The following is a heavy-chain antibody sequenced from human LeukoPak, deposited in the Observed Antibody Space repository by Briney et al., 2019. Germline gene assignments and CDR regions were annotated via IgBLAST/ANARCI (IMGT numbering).Heavy chain of an antibody. V-gene: IGHV4-4*07. CDR2: IYTSGST. CDR3: AREARYCSGGSCYPDAFDI. D-gene: IGHD2-15*01. J-gene: IGHJ3*02. Sequence: SETLSLTCTVSGGSISSYYWSWIRQPAGKGLEWIGCIYTSGSTNYNPSLKSRVTMSVDTSKNQFSLKLSSVTAADTAVYYCAREARYCSGGSCYPDAFDIWGQGTMVTVSS. CDR1: GGSISSYY.